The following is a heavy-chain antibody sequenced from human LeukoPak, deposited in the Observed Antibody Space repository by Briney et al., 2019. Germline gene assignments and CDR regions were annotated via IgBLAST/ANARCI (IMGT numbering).Heavy chain of an antibody. V-gene: IGHV3-66*01. Sequence: QPGGSLSLSCAASGFTVSSNYMSWVRQAPGKGQEWVSVIYSGGSTYYADSVKGRFTISRDNSKNTPYLQMNSLSAEDTAVYYVARDIRISGGYPRFDYWGQGTLVTVSS. D-gene: IGHD2-15*01. CDR2: IYSGGST. CDR3: ARDIRISGGYPRFDY. J-gene: IGHJ4*02. CDR1: GFTVSSNY.